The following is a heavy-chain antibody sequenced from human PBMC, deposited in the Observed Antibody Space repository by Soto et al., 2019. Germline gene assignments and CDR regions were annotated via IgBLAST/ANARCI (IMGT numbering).Heavy chain of an antibody. V-gene: IGHV1-18*01. CDR2: ISAYNGNT. Sequence: ASVKVSCKASGYTFTSYGISWVRQAPGQGLEWMGWISAYNGNTNYAQKLQGRVTMTTDTSTSTAYMELRSLRSDDTAVYYCASSNDYGDYRGAFDIWGQGTMVTVS. J-gene: IGHJ3*02. D-gene: IGHD4-17*01. CDR3: ASSNDYGDYRGAFDI. CDR1: GYTFTSYG.